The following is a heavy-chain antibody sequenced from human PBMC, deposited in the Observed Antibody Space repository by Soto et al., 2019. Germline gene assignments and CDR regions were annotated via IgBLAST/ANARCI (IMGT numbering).Heavy chain of an antibody. J-gene: IGHJ6*03. Sequence: GGSLRLSSAASGFTFSSYSMNWVRQAPGKGLEWVSSISSSSSYIYYADSVKGRFTISGDNAKNSLYLQMNSLRADDTAVYYCAGVSGGYVAQYYMDVWGKGTTVTVSS. CDR2: ISSSSSYI. CDR1: GFTFSSYS. V-gene: IGHV3-21*01. D-gene: IGHD5-12*01. CDR3: AGVSGGYVAQYYMDV.